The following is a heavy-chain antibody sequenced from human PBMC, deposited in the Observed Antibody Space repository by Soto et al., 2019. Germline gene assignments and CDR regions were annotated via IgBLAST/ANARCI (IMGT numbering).Heavy chain of an antibody. V-gene: IGHV3-23*01. CDR3: VGGYGGLEGFDV. D-gene: IGHD4-17*01. CDR1: GVTFTKYA. Sequence: QLLEPGGDLVQPGGSLRLSCVVSGVTFTKYAMAWVRQTPEKGLEWVSGITNNGGGTYYADSVKGRFTISRDNSNNTVFLQMNSLGVEDTATYYCVGGYGGLEGFDVWGRGTMVTVSS. J-gene: IGHJ3*01. CDR2: ITNNGGGT.